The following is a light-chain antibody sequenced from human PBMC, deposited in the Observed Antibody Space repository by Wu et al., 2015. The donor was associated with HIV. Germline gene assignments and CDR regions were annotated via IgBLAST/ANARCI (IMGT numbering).Light chain of an antibody. CDR3: HQYGPSPRM. J-gene: IGKJ1*01. CDR1: QTINSNH. V-gene: IGKV3-20*01. Sequence: IVLTQSPGTLSLSPGERATLSCRASQTINSNHLSWYQHKPGQAPRLLIYGASTRASGVADRFSGSGSGTDFTLTISRLEPEDFAVYFCHQYGPSPRMFGPGTKVEIK. CDR2: GAS.